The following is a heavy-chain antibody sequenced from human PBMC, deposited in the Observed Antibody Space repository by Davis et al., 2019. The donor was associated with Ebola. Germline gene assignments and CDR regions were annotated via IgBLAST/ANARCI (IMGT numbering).Heavy chain of an antibody. Sequence: GESLKISCAASGFTFSSYWMSWVRQAPGKGLEWVANIKQDGSEKYYVDSVKGRFTISRDNAKNSLYLQMNSLRAEDTAVYYCARDGEYGDYYSGSYYYYYGMDVWGKGTTVTVSS. V-gene: IGHV3-7*01. J-gene: IGHJ6*04. CDR2: IKQDGSEK. CDR1: GFTFSSYW. CDR3: ARDGEYGDYYSGSYYYYYGMDV. D-gene: IGHD4-17*01.